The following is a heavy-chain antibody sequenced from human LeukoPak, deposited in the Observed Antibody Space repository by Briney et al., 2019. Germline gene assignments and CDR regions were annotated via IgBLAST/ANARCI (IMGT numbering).Heavy chain of an antibody. V-gene: IGHV4-39*01. CDR3: ARHNGMYYYYYGMDV. CDR1: GGSISSSSYY. D-gene: IGHD1-14*01. J-gene: IGHJ6*02. CDR2: IYYSGSS. Sequence: SETLSLTCTVSGGSISSSSYYWGWIRQPPGKGLEWIGSIYYSGSSYYNPSLNSRVTISVDTSENQFSLKLSTVTAADTAVYYCARHNGMYYYYYGMDVWGQGTTVSVSS.